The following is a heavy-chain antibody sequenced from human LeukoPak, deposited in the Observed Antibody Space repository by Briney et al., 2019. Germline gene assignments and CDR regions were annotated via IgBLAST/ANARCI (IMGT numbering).Heavy chain of an antibody. V-gene: IGHV4-39*02. J-gene: IGHJ5*02. Sequence: PXETXXLTCTVSGGSLSIXXXXXSWIRQSXXXXXXXXGSMXXXXNXXYXASXXXXXXXXVDTSKSYFSLRLTSVTAADTAVYYCARYSSSSGWFDPWGQGTLVTVSS. CDR3: ARYSSSSGWFDP. CDR1: GGSLSIXXXX. D-gene: IGHD6-6*01. CDR2: MXXXXNX.